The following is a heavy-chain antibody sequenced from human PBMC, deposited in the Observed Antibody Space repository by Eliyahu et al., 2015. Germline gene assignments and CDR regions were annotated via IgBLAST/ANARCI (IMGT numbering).Heavy chain of an antibody. D-gene: IGHD6-13*01. CDR2: IYSGGXT. V-gene: IGHV3-53*01. CDR3: ARGRYSSSWFDY. CDR1: GFTXSSNY. Sequence: EVQLVESGGGLIQPGXSLRLSCAAXGFTXSSNYMGWVRQAPGKGLEWVSVIYSGGXTYXADSVKGRFTISRDNSKNTLYLQMNSLRTEDTAVYYCARGRYSSSWFDYWGQGTLVTVSS. J-gene: IGHJ4*02.